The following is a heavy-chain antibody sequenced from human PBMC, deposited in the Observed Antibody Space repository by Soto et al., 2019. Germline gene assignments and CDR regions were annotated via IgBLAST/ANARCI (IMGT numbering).Heavy chain of an antibody. D-gene: IGHD4-4*01. CDR3: AKDPSPQPIPAVTPGWFDP. V-gene: IGHV4-31*03. J-gene: IGHJ5*02. Sequence: ANLQESGPGLVKPSETLSLTCTVSGDSIRDGGYYWAWIRQRPGKGLEWMGYIYFTGKTNYNPSLENRLTMSVDMSWRQLYLRLTSVTAADTAVYFCAKDPSPQPIPAVTPGWFDPWGQGISVTVSS. CDR1: GDSIRDGGYY. CDR2: IYFTGKT.